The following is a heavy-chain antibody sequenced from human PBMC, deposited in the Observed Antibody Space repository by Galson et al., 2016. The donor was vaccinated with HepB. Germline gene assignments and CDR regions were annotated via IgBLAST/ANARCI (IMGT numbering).Heavy chain of an antibody. CDR2: ISRSGDSP. D-gene: IGHD1-26*01. J-gene: IGHJ6*04. Sequence: SLRLSCAASGFTFSNYGMTWVRQAPGKGLEVASSISRSGDSPDYADSVKGRFTISRDNSKNTLSLQMNSLTADDTAIYYCVQGSTAPAVWGKGTTVTVSS. CDR3: VQGSTAPAV. CDR1: GFTFSNYG. V-gene: IGHV3-23*01.